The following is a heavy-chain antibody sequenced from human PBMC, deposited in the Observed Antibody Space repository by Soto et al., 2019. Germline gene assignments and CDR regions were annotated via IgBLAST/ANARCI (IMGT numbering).Heavy chain of an antibody. D-gene: IGHD2-8*01. V-gene: IGHV1-69*01. CDR2: IIPIFGTA. J-gene: IGHJ4*02. CDR1: GGTFSSYA. Sequence: QVQLVQSGAEVKKPGSSVKVSCKASGGTFSSYAISWVRQAPGQGLEWMGGIIPIFGTANYAQKFQGRVTITADESTSTAYRELSSLRSEDTAVYYCASGRDIVLMVYASLDYWGQGTLVTVSS. CDR3: ASGRDIVLMVYASLDY.